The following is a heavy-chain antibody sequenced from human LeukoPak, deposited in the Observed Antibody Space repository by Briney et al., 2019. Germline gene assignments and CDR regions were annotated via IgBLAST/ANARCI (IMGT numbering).Heavy chain of an antibody. V-gene: IGHV4-39*07. CDR3: ARVAEQQLLTGPFDY. Sequence: SETLSLTCTVSGGSISSSSYYWGWIRQPPGKGLEWIGSIYYSGSTYYKPSLKSRVTISVDTSKNQFSLKLSSVTAADTAVYYCARVAEQQLLTGPFDYWGQGTLVTVSS. CDR1: GGSISSSSYY. D-gene: IGHD6-13*01. J-gene: IGHJ4*02. CDR2: IYYSGST.